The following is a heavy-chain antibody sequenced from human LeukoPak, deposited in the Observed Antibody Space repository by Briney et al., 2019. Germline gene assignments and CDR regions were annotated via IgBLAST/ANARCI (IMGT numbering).Heavy chain of an antibody. V-gene: IGHV3-23*01. CDR2: ISGSGGST. CDR3: AKDWYIVVKYYYGMDV. CDR1: GFTFSSYA. Sequence: GGSLRLSCAASGFTFSSYAMSWVRQAPGKGLEWVSAISGSGGSTYYADSVKGRFTISRDNSKNTLYLQMNSLRAEDTAVYYCAKDWYIVVKYYYGMDVWGQGTTVTVSS. J-gene: IGHJ6*02. D-gene: IGHD2-21*01.